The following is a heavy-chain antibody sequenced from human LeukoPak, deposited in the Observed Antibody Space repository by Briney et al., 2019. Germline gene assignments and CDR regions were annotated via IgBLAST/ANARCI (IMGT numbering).Heavy chain of an antibody. CDR3: AKTQHGSYSDGMDV. J-gene: IGHJ6*02. CDR2: ISGSGGST. Sequence: AGGSLRLSCAASGFTFSSYAMSWVRQAPGKGLEWVSAISGSGGSTYHADSVKGRFTISRDNSKNTLYLQMNSLRAEDTAVYYCAKTQHGSYSDGMDVWGQGTTVTVSS. CDR1: GFTFSSYA. D-gene: IGHD1-26*01. V-gene: IGHV3-23*01.